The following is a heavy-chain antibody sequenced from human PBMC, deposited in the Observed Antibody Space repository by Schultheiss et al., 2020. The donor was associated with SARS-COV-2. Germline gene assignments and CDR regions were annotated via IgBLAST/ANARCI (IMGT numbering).Heavy chain of an antibody. D-gene: IGHD3-10*01. CDR3: ARVRSGTDAFDI. J-gene: IGHJ3*02. V-gene: IGHV3-53*01. CDR2: IYSGGST. CDR1: GFTFSDYY. Sequence: GGSLRLSCAASGFTFSDYYMSWIRQAPGKGLEWVSVIYSGGSTYYADSVKGRFTISRDNSKNTLYLQMNSLRAEDTAVYYCARVRSGTDAFDIWGQGTMVTVSS.